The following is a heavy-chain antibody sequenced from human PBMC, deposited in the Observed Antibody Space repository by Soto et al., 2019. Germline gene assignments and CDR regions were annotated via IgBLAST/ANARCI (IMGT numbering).Heavy chain of an antibody. J-gene: IGHJ4*02. CDR3: AKECPPISSSSSCTSPYYFDY. V-gene: IGHV3-23*01. Sequence: GSLRLSCAASGFTFSSYAMSWVRQAPGKGLEWVSAINGSDGSTYYDASVKGRFTISSDNSKNTPYLQLNTLRTADTGVYYCAKECPPISSSSSCTSPYYFDYWGQGTLVTVSS. CDR2: INGSDGST. CDR1: GFTFSSYA. D-gene: IGHD2-2*01.